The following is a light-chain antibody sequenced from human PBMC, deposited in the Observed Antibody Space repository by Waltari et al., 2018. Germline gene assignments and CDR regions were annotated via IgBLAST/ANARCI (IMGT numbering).Light chain of an antibody. CDR3: QQRSKSIT. CDR1: QSSSSY. Sequence: EIVLTQSPAALSLSQGERATLSCRASQSSSSYFAWYQHKRGHAPSLVIYDTYKRATGIPARFSGSVFGTDFTLTISSLEPEDFAVYYCQQRSKSITFGQGTRLEIK. CDR2: DTY. J-gene: IGKJ5*01. V-gene: IGKV3-11*01.